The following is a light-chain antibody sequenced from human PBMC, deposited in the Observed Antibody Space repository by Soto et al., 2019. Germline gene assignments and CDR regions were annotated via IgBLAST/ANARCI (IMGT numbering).Light chain of an antibody. CDR2: GAS. CDR1: QSVSSL. V-gene: IGKV3-20*01. J-gene: IGKJ5*01. Sequence: VLTQSPATLSVSPGERVTLSCRASQSVSSLLAWYQQKPGQAPRLLIYGASSRATGIPDRFSGSGSGTDFTLTISRLEPEDFAVYYCQQYGSSPGTFGQGTRLEIK. CDR3: QQYGSSPGT.